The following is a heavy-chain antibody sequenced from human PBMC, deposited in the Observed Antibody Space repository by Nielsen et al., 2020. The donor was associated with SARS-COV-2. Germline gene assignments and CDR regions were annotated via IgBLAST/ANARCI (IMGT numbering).Heavy chain of an antibody. CDR2: INPSGGST. Sequence: ASVKVSCKASGYIFTSYDINWVRQAPGQGLEWMGIINPSGGSTSYAQKFQGRVTMTRDTSTSTVYMELSSLKASDTAMYYCARHLDYDLTFDPWGQGTLVTVSS. J-gene: IGHJ5*02. D-gene: IGHD3-3*01. V-gene: IGHV1-46*01. CDR3: ARHLDYDLTFDP. CDR1: GYIFTSYD.